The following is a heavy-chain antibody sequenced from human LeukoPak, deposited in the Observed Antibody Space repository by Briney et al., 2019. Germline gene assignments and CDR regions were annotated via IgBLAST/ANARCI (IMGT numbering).Heavy chain of an antibody. Sequence: ASVKVSCKASGNTFTGYYIHWVRQAPGQGLEWMGWINCNSGETNYAQKFQGRVTMTRDTSISTAYLELSRLRSDDTAVYYCARSGLVQSAHGTYYIHNGLDVWGQGTRVTVSS. V-gene: IGHV1-2*02. CDR1: GNTFTGYY. CDR3: ARSGLVQSAHGTYYIHNGLDV. J-gene: IGHJ6*02. D-gene: IGHD3-22*01. CDR2: INCNSGET.